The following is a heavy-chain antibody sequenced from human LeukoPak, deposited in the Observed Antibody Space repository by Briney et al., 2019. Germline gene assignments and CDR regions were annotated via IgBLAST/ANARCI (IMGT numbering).Heavy chain of an antibody. D-gene: IGHD3-9*01. CDR3: ARDGYGRYFDIDAFDI. J-gene: IGHJ3*02. Sequence: PGGCLRLSCAASGFTFSSYSMNWVRQAPGKGLEWGSSICSISSYIYYADSVKGRFTISRDNAKNSLYLQMNSLRAEDTAVYYCARDGYGRYFDIDAFDIWGQGTMVTVSS. V-gene: IGHV3-21*01. CDR1: GFTFSSYS. CDR2: ICSISSYI.